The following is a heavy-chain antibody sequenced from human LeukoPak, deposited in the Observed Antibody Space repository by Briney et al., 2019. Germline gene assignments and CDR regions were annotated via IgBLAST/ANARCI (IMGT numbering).Heavy chain of an antibody. CDR1: GFTFSSYG. J-gene: IGHJ4*02. CDR3: AKSISSGLAATAVGAQFDY. V-gene: IGHV3-30*02. CDR2: IRYDGSNK. Sequence: PGGSLRLSCAASGFTFSSYGMHWVRQAPGKGLEWVAIIRYDGSNKNYADSVKGRFTISRDNSKNTLYLQMNSLRAEDTAVYYCAKSISSGLAATAVGAQFDYWGQGTLVTVSS. D-gene: IGHD1-26*01.